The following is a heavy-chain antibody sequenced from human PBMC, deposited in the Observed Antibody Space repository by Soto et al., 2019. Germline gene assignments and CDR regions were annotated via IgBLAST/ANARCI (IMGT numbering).Heavy chain of an antibody. V-gene: IGHV1-8*01. CDR1: GYTFTSYD. Sequence: EASVKVSCKASGYTFTSYDINWVRQATGQGLEWMGWMNPNSGNTGYAQKFQGRVTMTRNTSISTAYMELSSLRSEDTAVYYCARGSEYQLLSAWGWFDPRGQGTLVTVSS. J-gene: IGHJ5*02. D-gene: IGHD2-2*01. CDR2: MNPNSGNT. CDR3: ARGSEYQLLSAWGWFDP.